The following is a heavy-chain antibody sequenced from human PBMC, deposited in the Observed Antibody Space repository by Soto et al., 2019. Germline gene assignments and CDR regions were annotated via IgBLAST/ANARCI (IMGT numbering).Heavy chain of an antibody. D-gene: IGHD1-1*01. V-gene: IGHV1-69*13. CDR3: ARNGTLTGYPYGTDV. CDR2: IIPFFGTG. CDR1: GDTFSSYT. Sequence: SVKASCKASGDTFSSYTLNWVRQAPGEGLEWMGVIIPFFGTGNYAQKFQGRVTFTADESTTTAYMEVSSLRSEDTAVYYCARNGTLTGYPYGTDVWGQGTTVTVSS. J-gene: IGHJ6*02.